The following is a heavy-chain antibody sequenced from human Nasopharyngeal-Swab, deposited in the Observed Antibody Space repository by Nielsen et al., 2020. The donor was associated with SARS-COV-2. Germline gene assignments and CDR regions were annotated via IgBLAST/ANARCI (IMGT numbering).Heavy chain of an antibody. Sequence: WIRQPPGKGLEWVSAISGSGGNTYYADSVKGRFTISRDNSKNTLYLQMNSLRAEDTAVYYCARHRFGIAVADSDYWGQGTLVTVSS. J-gene: IGHJ4*02. CDR2: ISGSGGNT. D-gene: IGHD6-19*01. V-gene: IGHV3-23*01. CDR3: ARHRFGIAVADSDY.